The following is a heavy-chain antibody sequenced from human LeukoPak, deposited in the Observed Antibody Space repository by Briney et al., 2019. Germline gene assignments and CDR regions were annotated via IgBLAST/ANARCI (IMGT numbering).Heavy chain of an antibody. D-gene: IGHD1-26*01. V-gene: IGHV3-23*01. CDR2: ISTNGGRT. Sequence: GGSLRLSCAASGFTFNTYALNWVRQAPGKGLEWVSAISTNGGRTYYADSVKGRFTISRDNSKNTVYLQMNSLRGEDTAMYYCAKDFLGTYYTYEYWGQGTLVTVSS. CDR3: AKDFLGTYYTYEY. CDR1: GFTFNTYA. J-gene: IGHJ4*02.